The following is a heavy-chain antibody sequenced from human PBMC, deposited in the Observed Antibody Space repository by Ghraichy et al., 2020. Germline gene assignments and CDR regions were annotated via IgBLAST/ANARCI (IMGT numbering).Heavy chain of an antibody. CDR1: GGSISSYY. V-gene: IGHV4-59*01. Sequence: SETLSLTCTVSGGSISSYYWSWIRQPPGKGLEWIGYIYYSGSTNYNPSLKSRVTISIDTSMNQFSLKLSSVTAADTAMYYCARDELISGSGSFDIWGQGTMVTVSS. CDR3: ARDELISGSGSFDI. J-gene: IGHJ3*02. CDR2: IYYSGST. D-gene: IGHD5-12*01.